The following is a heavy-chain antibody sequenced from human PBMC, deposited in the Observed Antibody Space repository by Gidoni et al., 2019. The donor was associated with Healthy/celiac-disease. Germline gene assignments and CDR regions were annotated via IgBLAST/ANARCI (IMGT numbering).Heavy chain of an antibody. D-gene: IGHD3-3*01. CDR1: GGSISSSSYY. CDR3: AREQRPHHMEWLLWHWFDP. Sequence: QLQLQESGPGLVKPSETLSLTCTVSGGSISSSSYYWGWIRQPPGKGLEWIGSIYYSGSTYYNPSLKSRVTISVDTSKNQFSLKLSSVTAADTAVYYCAREQRPHHMEWLLWHWFDPWGQGTLVTVSS. J-gene: IGHJ5*02. V-gene: IGHV4-39*07. CDR2: IYYSGST.